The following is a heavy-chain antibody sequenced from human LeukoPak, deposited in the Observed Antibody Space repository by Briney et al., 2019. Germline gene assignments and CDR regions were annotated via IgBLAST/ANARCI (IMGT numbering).Heavy chain of an antibody. Sequence: GASVKVSCKASGYTFTGYYMHWVRQAPGQGLEWMGRINPNSGGTNYAQKFQGRVTMTRDTSISTAYMELSRLRSDDTAVYYCATPGIAAAGTQMDFDYWGQGTLVTVSS. D-gene: IGHD6-13*01. CDR1: GYTFTGYY. J-gene: IGHJ4*02. V-gene: IGHV1-2*06. CDR2: INPNSGGT. CDR3: ATPGIAAAGTQMDFDY.